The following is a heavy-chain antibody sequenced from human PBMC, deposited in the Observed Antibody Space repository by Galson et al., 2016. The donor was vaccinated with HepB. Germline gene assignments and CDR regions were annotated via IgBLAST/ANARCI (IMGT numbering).Heavy chain of an antibody. V-gene: IGHV1-69*13. J-gene: IGHJ5*02. Sequence: SVKVSCKASGGTFSNFGVTWVRQAPGQGLEWMGGIIPILDTPNYAQKFQGRVTITADESTGTVYMELSSLRSEDTAVYYCARKVSYSWYEWFDPWGQGTLVTVSS. CDR3: ARKVSYSWYEWFDP. CDR2: IIPILDTP. D-gene: IGHD4-11*01. CDR1: GGTFSNFG.